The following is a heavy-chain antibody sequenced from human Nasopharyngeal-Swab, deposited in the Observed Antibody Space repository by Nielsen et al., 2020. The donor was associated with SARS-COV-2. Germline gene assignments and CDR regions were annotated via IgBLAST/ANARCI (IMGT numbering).Heavy chain of an antibody. V-gene: IGHV3-23*01. Sequence: GGSLRPSCPASGFTSSSYAMSWVRQAPGKGLEWVSAISGSGGSTYYADSVKGRFTISRDNSKNTLYLQMNSLRAEDTAVYYCAKDDRRSQWLVDYYYGMDVWGQGTTVTVSS. D-gene: IGHD6-19*01. CDR3: AKDDRRSQWLVDYYYGMDV. CDR2: ISGSGGST. J-gene: IGHJ6*02. CDR1: GFTSSSYA.